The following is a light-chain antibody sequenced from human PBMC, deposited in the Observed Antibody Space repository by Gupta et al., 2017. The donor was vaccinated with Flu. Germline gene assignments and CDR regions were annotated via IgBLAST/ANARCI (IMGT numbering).Light chain of an antibody. V-gene: IGLV2-14*01. Sequence: QSALTQPASVSGSPGQSITISCTGTSSAIGSYNYVSWYQQHPGKAPILLIYGVSNRPAGVSGRFSGSKSGDTASLTISGRQAEDEADYYCRSCTSSTTVVFGGGTKLTVL. CDR3: RSCTSSTTVV. CDR1: SSAIGSYNY. CDR2: GVS. J-gene: IGLJ2*01.